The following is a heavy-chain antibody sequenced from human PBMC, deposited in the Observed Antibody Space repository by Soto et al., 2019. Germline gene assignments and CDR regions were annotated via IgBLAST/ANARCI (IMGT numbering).Heavy chain of an antibody. J-gene: IGHJ4*02. D-gene: IGHD6-19*01. V-gene: IGHV1-69*01. CDR2: IVPLLGSA. CDR1: GGPFTSFA. Sequence: QVLLVQSGAEVKEPGSSVRVSCEASGGPFTSFAFSWVRQAPGQGLEWMGGIVPLLGSANYARNFQDRVTITADESTSTAFMELSSLRSQDTAVYYCASPRGYRGGWYTYFDYWGQGTLVTVSS. CDR3: ASPRGYRGGWYTYFDY.